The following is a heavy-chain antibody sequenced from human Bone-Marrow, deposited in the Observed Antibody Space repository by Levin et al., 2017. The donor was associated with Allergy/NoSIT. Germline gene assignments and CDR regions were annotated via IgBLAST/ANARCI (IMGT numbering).Heavy chain of an antibody. V-gene: IGHV4-4*02. Sequence: PSETLSLTCAISGGSISSSEWWSWVRQPPGKGLEWIGEVYHSGSPNYNPSLKSRVTISVDKSKNQFSLKLRSVTAADTAVYYCARDGGPSATAARPHYDLWGQGTLVTVSS. CDR1: GGSISSSEW. CDR2: VYHSGSP. J-gene: IGHJ4*01. CDR3: ARDGGPSATAARPHYDL. D-gene: IGHD6-6*01.